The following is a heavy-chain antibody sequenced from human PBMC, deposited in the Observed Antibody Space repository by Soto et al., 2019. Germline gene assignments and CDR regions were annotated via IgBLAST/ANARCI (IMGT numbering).Heavy chain of an antibody. Sequence: VQLVESGGGVVQPGRSLRLSCAASGFVYSNYAMHWVRLSPGKGLEGVALIWNDGSKKDYLDSVKGRFIISRDNSLKTLHLQMDSLRAEDAAVYFCVRGIPSQYTSDWLYWYFDLWGRGTQVTVSA. CDR3: VRGIPSQYTSDWLYWYFDL. CDR2: IWNDGSKK. J-gene: IGHJ2*01. D-gene: IGHD6-25*01. V-gene: IGHV3-33*01. CDR1: GFVYSNYA.